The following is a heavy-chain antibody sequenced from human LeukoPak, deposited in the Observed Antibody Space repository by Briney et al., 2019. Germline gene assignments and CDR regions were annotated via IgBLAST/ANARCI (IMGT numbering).Heavy chain of an antibody. CDR1: GGSVNSGSYY. CDR3: PRKPYGSGRFDY. J-gene: IGHJ4*02. D-gene: IGHD3-10*01. V-gene: IGHV4-39*01. CDR2: IYYSGST. Sequence: SETLSLTCTVSGGSVNSGSYYWGWIRQPPGEGLEWIGNIYYSGSTSYSPSLKSRVTISVDTSKNQFSLKLNSVTAADTAVYYCPRKPYGSGRFDYWGQGTLVTVSS.